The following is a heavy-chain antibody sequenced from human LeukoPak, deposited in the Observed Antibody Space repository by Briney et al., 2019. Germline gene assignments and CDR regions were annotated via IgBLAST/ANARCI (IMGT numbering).Heavy chain of an antibody. V-gene: IGHV3-15*07. Sequence: GGSLRLSCAASGFSFTNAWMNWVRQAPGKGLEWVGRIKSKADGETIDYAAPVKGRFTSSRDDSKNMLYLQMNSLKSEDTAVYYCSTLTSRGLSDSWGQGTLVTVSS. CDR3: STLTSRGLSDS. D-gene: IGHD1-20*01. CDR1: GFSFTNAW. CDR2: IKSKADGETI. J-gene: IGHJ4*02.